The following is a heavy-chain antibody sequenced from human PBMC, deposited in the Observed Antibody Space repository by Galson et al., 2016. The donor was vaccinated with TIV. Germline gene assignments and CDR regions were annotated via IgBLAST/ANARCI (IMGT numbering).Heavy chain of an antibody. J-gene: IGHJ4*02. CDR1: GFTFSSYA. CDR2: ISYDGSNK. CDR3: ARSPQLRYFDWLDY. V-gene: IGHV3-30*04. D-gene: IGHD3-9*01. Sequence: SLRLSCAASGFTFSSYAMHWVRQAPGKGLEWVAVISYDGSNKYYADSVKGRFTISRDNSKNTLYLQMNCLRAEDTAVYYCARSPQLRYFDWLDYWGQGTLVTVSS.